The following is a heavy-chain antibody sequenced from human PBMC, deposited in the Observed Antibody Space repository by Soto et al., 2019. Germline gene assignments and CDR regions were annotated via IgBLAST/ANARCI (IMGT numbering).Heavy chain of an antibody. J-gene: IGHJ6*02. V-gene: IGHV4-39*01. D-gene: IGHD2-15*01. CDR2: IYYSGST. CDR1: GGSISSSSYY. Sequence: QLQLQESGPGLVKPSETLSLTCTVSGGSISSSSYYWGWIRQPPGKGLEWIGSIYYSGSTYYNPSLKSRVTISVDTSKNQFSLKLSSVTAADTAVYYCARSCSGGSCYLQGDYYYYYGMDVWGQGTTVTVSS. CDR3: ARSCSGGSCYLQGDYYYYYGMDV.